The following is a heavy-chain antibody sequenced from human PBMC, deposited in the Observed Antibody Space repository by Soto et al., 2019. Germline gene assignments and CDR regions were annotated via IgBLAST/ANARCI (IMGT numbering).Heavy chain of an antibody. CDR3: ARVVSSGSYFTLEYYYGMDV. Sequence: SETLSLTCAVYGGSFSGYYLSGIRQPPGKGREWIVETNHSGSTNYNPALKSRVTISVDTSKNQFSLKLSSVTAADTAVYYCARVVSSGSYFTLEYYYGMDVWGQGTTVTVSS. J-gene: IGHJ6*02. CDR2: TNHSGST. CDR1: GGSFSGYY. D-gene: IGHD3-10*01. V-gene: IGHV4-34*01.